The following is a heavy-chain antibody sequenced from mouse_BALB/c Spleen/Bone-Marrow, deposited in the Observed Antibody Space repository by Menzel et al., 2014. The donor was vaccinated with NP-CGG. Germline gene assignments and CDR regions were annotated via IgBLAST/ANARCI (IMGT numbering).Heavy chain of an antibody. J-gene: IGHJ2*01. CDR2: IRNKPNGYTT. CDR3: TRDMGLLRFDY. CDR1: GFTFTDYY. D-gene: IGHD1-1*01. V-gene: IGHV7-3*02. Sequence: EVMLVGSGGGLVQPGGSLRLSCATSGFTFTDYYMSWVRQPPGKALEWLGFIRNKPNGYTTEYSASVKGRFTISRDNSQSILYLQMNTLRVEDSATYYCTRDMGLLRFDYWGQGTTLTVSS.